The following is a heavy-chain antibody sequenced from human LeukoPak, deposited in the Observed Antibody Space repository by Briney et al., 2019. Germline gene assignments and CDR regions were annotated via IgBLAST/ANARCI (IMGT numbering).Heavy chain of an antibody. CDR1: GFTFSTYA. CDR2: ISSNGNST. Sequence: QTGGSVRLSCAASGFTFSTYAMHWVRQAPGKRLEYVSAISSNGNSTYYANSVKGRFTISRDNSKNTLYLQMGSLRAEDMAVYYCTRASGYTSGWPFDYWGQGILVTVSS. CDR3: TRASGYTSGWPFDY. J-gene: IGHJ4*02. D-gene: IGHD6-19*01. V-gene: IGHV3-64*01.